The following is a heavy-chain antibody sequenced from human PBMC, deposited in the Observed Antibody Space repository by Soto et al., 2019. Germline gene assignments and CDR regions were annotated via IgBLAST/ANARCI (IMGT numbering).Heavy chain of an antibody. CDR1: GGSISSSSYY. J-gene: IGHJ4*01. CDR2: IYYSWST. Sequence: TLSLTCPVSGGSISSSSYYWGWIRQPPGKGLEWIGSIYYSWSTYYNPSLKSRVTISVDTSKNQFSLKLSSVTAADTAVYYCARVVVVAATVYYCDYWGEGTLVNSSS. V-gene: IGHV4-39*01. D-gene: IGHD2-15*01. CDR3: ARVVVVAATVYYCDY.